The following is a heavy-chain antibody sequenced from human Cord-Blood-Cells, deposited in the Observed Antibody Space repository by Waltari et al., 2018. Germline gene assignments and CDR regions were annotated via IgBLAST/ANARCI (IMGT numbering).Heavy chain of an antibody. CDR3: AKYIAPDYVHAFDI. CDR1: GFTFSSYA. J-gene: IGHJ3*02. CDR2: ISGSGGST. D-gene: IGHD4-17*01. Sequence: EVQLLESVGGLVQPGGCLRLSCAASGFTFSSYAMSWVGQAPGKGLEWVSAISGSGGSTYYADSVKGRFTISRDNSKNTLYLQMNSLRAEDTAVYYCAKYIAPDYVHAFDIWGQGTMVTVSS. V-gene: IGHV3-23*01.